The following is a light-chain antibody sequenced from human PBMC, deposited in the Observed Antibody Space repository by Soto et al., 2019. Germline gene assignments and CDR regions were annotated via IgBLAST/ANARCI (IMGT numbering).Light chain of an antibody. CDR3: QQSYSNPLT. V-gene: IGKV1-39*01. J-gene: IGKJ3*01. Sequence: DIQMTQSPSSLSASVGDRVTITCRASQSISNYLNWYQQKPGKAPKLLIYAASSLQSGVPSRFSGSGSGTDFTLTISSLQPEDFATYYCQQSYSNPLTFGPGTKVDTK. CDR2: AAS. CDR1: QSISNY.